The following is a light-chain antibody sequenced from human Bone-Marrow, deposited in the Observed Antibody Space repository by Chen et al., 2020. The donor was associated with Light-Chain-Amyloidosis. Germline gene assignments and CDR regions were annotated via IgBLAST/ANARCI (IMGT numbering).Light chain of an antibody. V-gene: IGLV1-44*01. CDR3: AAWDDSLNGVV. J-gene: IGLJ2*01. Sequence: QSVLTQPPSASGTPGQRVTISCSGSSSNIGSNSVHWYHQLPGTAPKLLIYTSNQRPAGVPHRFSGSKSGTSASLAISGLQSEDEADYYCAAWDDSLNGVVFGGGTKLTVL. CDR1: SSNIGSNS. CDR2: TSN.